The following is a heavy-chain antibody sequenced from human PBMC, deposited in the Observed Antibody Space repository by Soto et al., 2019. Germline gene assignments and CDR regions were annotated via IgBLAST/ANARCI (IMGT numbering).Heavy chain of an antibody. V-gene: IGHV4-4*07. CDR2: IYTSGST. Sequence: PSETLSLTCTVSGGSISSYYWSWIRQPAGKGLEWIGRIYTSGSTNYNPSLKSRVTMSVDTSKNQFSLKLSSVTAADTAVYYCARDAVTTRGHWFDPWGQGTLVTVSS. D-gene: IGHD4-17*01. J-gene: IGHJ5*02. CDR3: ARDAVTTRGHWFDP. CDR1: GGSISSYY.